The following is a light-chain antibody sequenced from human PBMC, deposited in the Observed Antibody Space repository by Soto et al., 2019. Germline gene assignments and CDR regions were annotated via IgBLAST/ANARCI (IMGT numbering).Light chain of an antibody. CDR3: QPYDSSPVT. CDR1: QSVLYSSNNKNY. V-gene: IGKV4-1*01. Sequence: DIVMTQSPDSLAVSLGERATINCKSSQSVLYSSNNKNYLAWYQQKPGQPPKLLIYWASTRESGVPDRFSGRGSGTDFTLANSSLEAEDVAVYYCQPYDSSPVTFGPGIKVDIK. J-gene: IGKJ3*01. CDR2: WAS.